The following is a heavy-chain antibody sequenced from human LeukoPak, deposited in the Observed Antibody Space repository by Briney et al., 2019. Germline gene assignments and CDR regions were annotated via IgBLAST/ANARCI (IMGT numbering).Heavy chain of an antibody. Sequence: PSETLSLTCAVYGGSFSGYYWSWIRQPPGKGLEWIGRIYTSGGTNYNPSLKSRVTMSVDTSKNQFSLKLSSVTAADTAVYYCARGGILWFGELSPTSFDIWGQGTMVTVSS. V-gene: IGHV4-59*10. CDR3: ARGGILWFGELSPTSFDI. CDR2: IYTSGGT. D-gene: IGHD3-10*01. CDR1: GGSFSGYY. J-gene: IGHJ3*02.